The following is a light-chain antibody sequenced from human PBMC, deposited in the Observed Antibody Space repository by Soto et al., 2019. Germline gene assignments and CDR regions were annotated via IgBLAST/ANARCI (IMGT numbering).Light chain of an antibody. Sequence: DIQMTQSPSSLSASVGDRVTITCRASQTISSYLNWYQQKPGKAPRLLIYVASSLQGGVPSRFSGSGSGADFILTISSLQHEDAATYFCQQRYSTPWTFGQGTKVEIK. J-gene: IGKJ1*01. CDR3: QQRYSTPWT. CDR2: VAS. V-gene: IGKV1-39*01. CDR1: QTISSY.